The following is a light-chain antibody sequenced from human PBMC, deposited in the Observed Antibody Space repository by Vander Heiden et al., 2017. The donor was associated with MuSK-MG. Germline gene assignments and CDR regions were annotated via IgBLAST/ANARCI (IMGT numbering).Light chain of an antibody. J-gene: IGLJ2*01. V-gene: IGLV3-1*01. CDR2: QNN. Sequence: DELTQPPSLSVSPGQTASITCSGNRLVIKYACWYQQKPGQSPVLVLYQNNMRPSGIPERFSGSTSGTTATLTISGTQPMDEADYYCQTWDNSPRVVFGGGTKLTVL. CDR3: QTWDNSPRVV. CDR1: RLVIKY.